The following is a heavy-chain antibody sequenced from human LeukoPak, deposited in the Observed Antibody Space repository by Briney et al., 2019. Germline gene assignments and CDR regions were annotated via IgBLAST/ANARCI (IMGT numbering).Heavy chain of an antibody. V-gene: IGHV3-7*05. D-gene: IGHD1-1*01. CDR1: EFTFSRGC. Sequence: GGSLRLSCAVSEFTFSRGCISWVRQAPGKGLDWVATIKQDGSEKYYVDSVEGRFTISRDNSKNSLYLQMDSLRAEDTAVYYCARVSWSATSYYFEYWGQGALVTVSS. CDR3: ARVSWSATSYYFEY. J-gene: IGHJ4*02. CDR2: IKQDGSEK.